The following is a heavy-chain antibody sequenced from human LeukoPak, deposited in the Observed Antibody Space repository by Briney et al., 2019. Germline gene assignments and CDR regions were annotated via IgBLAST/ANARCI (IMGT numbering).Heavy chain of an antibody. CDR2: ISSSSSYI. CDR3: ARESWIQPGPFDY. CDR1: GFTFSSYS. Sequence: PGGSLRPSCAASGFTFSSYSMNWVRQAPGKGLEWVSSISSSSSYIYYADSVKGRFTISRDNAKNTLYLQMNSLRAEDTAVYYCARESWIQPGPFDYWGQGTLVTVSS. D-gene: IGHD5-18*01. J-gene: IGHJ4*02. V-gene: IGHV3-21*01.